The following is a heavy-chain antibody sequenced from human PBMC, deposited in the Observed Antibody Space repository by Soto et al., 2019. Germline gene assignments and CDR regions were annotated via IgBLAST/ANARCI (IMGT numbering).Heavy chain of an antibody. D-gene: IGHD2-21*01. J-gene: IGHJ5*02. V-gene: IGHV3-23*01. Sequence: EVQLLESGGGLVQPGGSLRLSCAASGFTFSSYAMSWVRQAPGKGLEWVSAISGSGGSTYYADSAKGRFTISRDNSKNTLYLQMNSLRAEDTAVYYCAKIVVVIRLLEPWGQGTLVTVSS. CDR2: ISGSGGST. CDR1: GFTFSSYA. CDR3: AKIVVVIRLLEP.